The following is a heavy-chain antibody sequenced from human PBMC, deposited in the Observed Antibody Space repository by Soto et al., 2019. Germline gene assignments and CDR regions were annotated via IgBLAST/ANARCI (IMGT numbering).Heavy chain of an antibody. CDR1: GFIFENFG. D-gene: IGHD1-26*01. CDR2: ISGSGFKR. J-gene: IGHJ5*02. Sequence: GGSLRLSCAASGFIFENFGMSWVRQAPGKGLEWISSISGSGFKRYYADSVKGRFTISRDNSKSTVYLELNNLSAEDTAVYHCAKNQGVELVPLATVDWFDPWGQGSVVTAPQ. V-gene: IGHV3-23*01. CDR3: AKNQGVELVPLATVDWFDP.